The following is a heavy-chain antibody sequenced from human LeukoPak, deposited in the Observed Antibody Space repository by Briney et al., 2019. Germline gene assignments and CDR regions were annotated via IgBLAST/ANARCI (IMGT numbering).Heavy chain of an antibody. J-gene: IGHJ4*02. CDR1: GLISRDYW. CDR3: ATRESSMARSH. V-gene: IGHV3-7*01. CDR2: INEDGSVQ. Sequence: SLRLSCVLSGLISRDYWMNWVRQVPGKGLEWVGNINEDGSVQDYVDSVRGRFSISRDNAKNSFYLQINNLRVQDTAIYYCATRESSMARSHWGQGTLVTVSS. D-gene: IGHD3-10*01.